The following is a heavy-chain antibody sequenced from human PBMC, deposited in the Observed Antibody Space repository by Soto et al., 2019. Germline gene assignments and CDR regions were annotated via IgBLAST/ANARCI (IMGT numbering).Heavy chain of an antibody. D-gene: IGHD2-15*01. CDR3: AKAYCSGGSCYNAFDI. CDR2: ISWNSGSI. CDR1: GFTFDVYA. J-gene: IGHJ3*02. Sequence: PGGSLRLPCPASGFTFDVYAMDWLWQAQGKGLEWVSGISWNSGSIGYADSVKGRFTISRDNAKNSLYLQMNSLRAEDTALYYCAKAYCSGGSCYNAFDIWGQGTMVTVSS. V-gene: IGHV3-9*01.